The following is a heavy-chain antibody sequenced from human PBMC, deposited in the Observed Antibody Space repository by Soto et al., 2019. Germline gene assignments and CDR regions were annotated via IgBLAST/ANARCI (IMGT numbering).Heavy chain of an antibody. CDR1: GFPLSDSA. J-gene: IGHJ6*03. Sequence: EVQLVESGGGLVQPGGSLKLACLASGFPLSDSAIHWVRKASGKGLEWVGRIRNKTNNYASTYGAPVRGRFTLSRDDSKNTAYLQMNIRESEDAAFYYCTRHAGGQVEHSFYSYFMDVWGKGTTVSV. CDR3: TRHAGGQVEHSFYSYFMDV. V-gene: IGHV3-73*01. D-gene: IGHD3-3*02. CDR2: IRNKTNNYAS.